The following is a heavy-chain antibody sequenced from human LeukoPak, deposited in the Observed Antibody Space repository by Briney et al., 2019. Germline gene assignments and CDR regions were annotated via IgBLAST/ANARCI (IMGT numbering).Heavy chain of an antibody. V-gene: IGHV3-33*01. D-gene: IGHD2-21*02. Sequence: GRSLRLSCAASGFTFSSYGMHWVRQAPGKGLEWVAVIWYDGSNKYYADSVKGRFTISGDNSKNTLYLQMNSLRAEDTAVYYCARDKGVVVTAIGYFDYWGQGTLVTVSS. CDR2: IWYDGSNK. CDR1: GFTFSSYG. CDR3: ARDKGVVVTAIGYFDY. J-gene: IGHJ4*02.